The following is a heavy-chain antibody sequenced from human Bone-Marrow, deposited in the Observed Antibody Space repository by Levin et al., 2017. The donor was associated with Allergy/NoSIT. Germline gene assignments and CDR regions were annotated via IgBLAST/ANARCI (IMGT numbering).Heavy chain of an antibody. CDR2: INHSGST. D-gene: IGHD1-14*01. Sequence: SETLSLTCAVYGGSFSAYYWNWIRQPPGKGLEWIGEINHSGSTNYNPSLKSRVTISVDTSKNQFSLNLSSVTAADTAVYYCARGLRRRSLTPGGNDYWGQGTLVTVSS. CDR3: ARGLRRRSLTPGGNDY. V-gene: IGHV4-34*01. J-gene: IGHJ4*02. CDR1: GGSFSAYY.